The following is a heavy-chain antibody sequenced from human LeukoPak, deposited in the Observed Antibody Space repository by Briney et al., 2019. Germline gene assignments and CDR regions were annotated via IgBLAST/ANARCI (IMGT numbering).Heavy chain of an antibody. CDR3: ASGSEDYVWGSYRYSGMDV. J-gene: IGHJ6*04. CDR1: GFTVSSNY. D-gene: IGHD3-16*02. Sequence: GGSLRLSCAASGFTVSSNYMSWVRQAPGKGLEWVSVIYSGGSTYYADSVKGRFTISRDNSKNTLYLQMNSLRAEDTAVYYCASGSEDYVWGSYRYSGMDVWGKGTTVTISS. CDR2: IYSGGST. V-gene: IGHV3-53*01.